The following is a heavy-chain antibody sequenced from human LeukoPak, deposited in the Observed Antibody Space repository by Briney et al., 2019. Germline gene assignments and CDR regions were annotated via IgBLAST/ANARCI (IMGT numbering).Heavy chain of an antibody. CDR3: AATGSGRGAPFDY. Sequence: ASVKVSCKASGFTFTSSAVQWVRQARGQRLEWIGWIVVGSGNTNYAQKFQERVTITGDMSTSTAYMELSSLRSEDTAVYYCAATGSGRGAPFDYWGQGTLVTVSS. CDR2: IVVGSGNT. V-gene: IGHV1-58*01. CDR1: GFTFTSSA. D-gene: IGHD6-19*01. J-gene: IGHJ4*02.